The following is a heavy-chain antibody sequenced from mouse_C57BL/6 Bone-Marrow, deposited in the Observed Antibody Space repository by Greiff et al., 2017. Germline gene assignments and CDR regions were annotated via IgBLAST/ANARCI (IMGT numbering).Heavy chain of an antibody. V-gene: IGHV1-72*01. CDR1: GYTFTSYW. CDR2: IDPNSGGT. J-gene: IGHJ1*03. Sequence: VQLQQPGAELVKPGASVKLSCKASGYTFTSYWMHWVKQRPGRGLEWIGRIDPNSGGTKYNEKFKSKATLTVDKPSSTAYMQFSSLTSEDSAVYYCARDYGSSYGVYWYFDVWGTGTTGTVSS. D-gene: IGHD1-1*01. CDR3: ARDYGSSYGVYWYFDV.